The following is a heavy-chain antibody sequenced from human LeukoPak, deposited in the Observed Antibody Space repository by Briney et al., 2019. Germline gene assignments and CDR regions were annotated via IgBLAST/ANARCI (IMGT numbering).Heavy chain of an antibody. CDR1: GGSISSGGYY. J-gene: IGHJ6*03. V-gene: IGHV4-30-2*01. Sequence: SETLSLTCTVSGGSISSGGYYWSWIRQPPGKGLEWIGYIYHSGSTYYNPSLKSRVTISVDTSKNQFSLKLSSVTAADTAVYYCARDIRYNDFSLGAPAYYYYMDVWGKGTTVTVSS. D-gene: IGHD3-3*01. CDR2: IYHSGST. CDR3: ARDIRYNDFSLGAPAYYYYMDV.